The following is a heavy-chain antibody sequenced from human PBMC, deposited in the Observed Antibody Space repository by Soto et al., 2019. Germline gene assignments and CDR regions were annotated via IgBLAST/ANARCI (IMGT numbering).Heavy chain of an antibody. V-gene: IGHV4-59*08. Sequence: NPSETLSLTCTVSGGSTSSYYWSWIRQPPGKGLEWIGYIYYSGSTNYNPSLKSRVTISVGTSKNQSSLKLSSVTAADTAVYYCARQRGTVTTYAIDYWGQGTLVTVSS. J-gene: IGHJ4*02. CDR1: GGSTSSYY. CDR2: IYYSGST. D-gene: IGHD4-4*01. CDR3: ARQRGTVTTYAIDY.